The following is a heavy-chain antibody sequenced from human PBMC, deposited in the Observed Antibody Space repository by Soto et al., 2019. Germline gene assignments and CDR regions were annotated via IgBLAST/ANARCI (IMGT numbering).Heavy chain of an antibody. D-gene: IGHD3-3*01. CDR2: ISADGSGT. CDR3: GALRFLEWLPFDF. CDR1: GLPFNNYA. V-gene: IGHV3-23*01. Sequence: GGSLRLSCAASGLPFNNYAMSWVRQAPGKGLEWVSGISADGSGTYYTDSVKGRFTISRDNSKNTLDMKMNSLRAEDTAVYYWGALRFLEWLPFDFWGQGTLVTVSS. J-gene: IGHJ4*02.